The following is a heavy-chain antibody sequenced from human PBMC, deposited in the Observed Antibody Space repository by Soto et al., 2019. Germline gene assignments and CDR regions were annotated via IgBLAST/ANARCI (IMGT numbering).Heavy chain of an antibody. CDR3: ARERSSGYFDY. D-gene: IGHD6-19*01. J-gene: IGHJ4*02. CDR2: ISYDGSNK. V-gene: IGHV3-30-3*01. CDR1: GFTFSSYA. Sequence: QVQLVESGGGVVQPGRSLRLSCAASGFTFSSYAMHWVRQAPGKGLEWVAVISYDGSNKYYADSVKGRFTISRDNSKNPLXXXMNSLRAEDTAVYYCARERSSGYFDYWGQGTLVTVSS.